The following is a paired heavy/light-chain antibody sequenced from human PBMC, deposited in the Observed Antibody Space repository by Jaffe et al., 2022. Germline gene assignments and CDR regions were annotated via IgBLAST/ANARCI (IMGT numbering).Heavy chain of an antibody. Sequence: QVQLQESGPGLVKPSETLSLTCAVSGYSISSGYYWGWIRQPPGKGLEWIGSIYHSGSTYYNPSLKSRVTISVDTSKNQFSLKLSSVTAADTAVYYCARLGYYYGSGSYFAAPFDYWGQGTLVTVSS. CDR3: ARLGYYYGSGSYFAAPFDY. CDR2: IYHSGST. J-gene: IGHJ4*02. V-gene: IGHV4-38-2*01. CDR1: GYSISSGYY. D-gene: IGHD3-10*01.
Light chain of an antibody. CDR3: QQYNNWPRFT. J-gene: IGKJ3*01. Sequence: EIVMTQSPATLSVSPGERATLSCRASQSVSSNLAWYQQKPGQAPRLLIYGASIRATGIPARFSGSGSGTEFTLTISILQSEDFAVYYCQQYNNWPRFTFGPGTKVDIK. V-gene: IGKV3D-15*03. CDR2: GAS. CDR1: QSVSSN.